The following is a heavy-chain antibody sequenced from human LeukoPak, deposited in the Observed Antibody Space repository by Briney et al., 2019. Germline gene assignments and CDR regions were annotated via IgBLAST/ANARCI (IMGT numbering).Heavy chain of an antibody. D-gene: IGHD3-22*01. CDR3: ARDYYDSSGYYNAFDI. CDR2: ISSSSSYI. CDR1: GFTFSSYS. Sequence: GGSLRLSCAASGFTFSSYSMNWVRQAPGKGLEWVSSISSSSSYIYYADSVKGRFTISRDNAKNSLYLQMNSLRAEDTALYYCARDYYDSSGYYNAFDIWGQGTMVTVSS. V-gene: IGHV3-21*04. J-gene: IGHJ3*02.